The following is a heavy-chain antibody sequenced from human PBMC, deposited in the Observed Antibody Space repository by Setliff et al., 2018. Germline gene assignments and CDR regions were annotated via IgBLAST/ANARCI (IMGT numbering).Heavy chain of an antibody. CDR1: GFTFTDYG. V-gene: IGHV1-18*01. J-gene: IGHJ4*02. CDR2: INNYNFNT. D-gene: IGHD3-3*02. CDR3: ARMSTLGPHYDF. Sequence: GASVKVSCKSSGFTFTDYGITWVRQVPGQGLEWMGWINNYNFNTQYAQKFQGRVTVTTDTSTTTAYMELRSLRADDTAVYYCARMSTLGPHYDFWGQGTLVTVSS.